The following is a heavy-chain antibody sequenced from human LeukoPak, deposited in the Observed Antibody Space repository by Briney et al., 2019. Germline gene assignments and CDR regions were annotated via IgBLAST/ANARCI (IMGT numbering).Heavy chain of an antibody. CDR2: ISGSGGST. Sequence: PGGSLRLSCAASGFTFSSYAMSWVRQAPGKGLEWVSAISGSGGSTYYADSAKGRFTISRDNSKNTLYLQMNSLRAEDTAVYYCAKTRNNIVATIHDYWGQGTLVTVSS. D-gene: IGHD5-12*01. CDR1: GFTFSSYA. J-gene: IGHJ4*02. V-gene: IGHV3-23*01. CDR3: AKTRNNIVATIHDY.